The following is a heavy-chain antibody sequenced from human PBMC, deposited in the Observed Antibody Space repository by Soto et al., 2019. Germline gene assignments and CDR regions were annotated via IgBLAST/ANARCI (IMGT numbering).Heavy chain of an antibody. J-gene: IGHJ4*02. CDR1: GFTLRSYG. Sequence: QVQLVESGGGVVQPWKSLRLSCAASGFTLRSYGMHWVRQAPGKGLEWLAVISYDESHKYYADSVKGRFTISRDTSKNALYLQMYSLRAEDTAVYYCAKEMFPRTVLDSSSPWGDYWVQGTAVTVSS. V-gene: IGHV3-30*18. CDR2: ISYDESHK. D-gene: IGHD6-6*01. CDR3: AKEMFPRTVLDSSSPWGDY.